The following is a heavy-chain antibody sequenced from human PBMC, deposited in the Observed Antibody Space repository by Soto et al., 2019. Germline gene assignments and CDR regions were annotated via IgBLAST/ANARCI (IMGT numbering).Heavy chain of an antibody. Sequence: EVQLVESGGGLVQPGGSLRLSCAASGFTFSSYSMNWVRQATGRGLEWVSYIISSSSTIYYADSVKVRFTISRDNAKNSLYLQMKSLRAEDTAVYYCARLGYCSGGSCRAFDYWGQGTLVTVSS. CDR2: IISSSSTI. CDR3: ARLGYCSGGSCRAFDY. D-gene: IGHD2-15*01. CDR1: GFTFSSYS. V-gene: IGHV3-48*01. J-gene: IGHJ4*02.